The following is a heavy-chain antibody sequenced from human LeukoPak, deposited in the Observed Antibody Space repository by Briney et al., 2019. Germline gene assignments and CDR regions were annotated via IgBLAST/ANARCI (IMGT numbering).Heavy chain of an antibody. CDR1: GGSISSISYY. CDR2: IYYNGST. J-gene: IGHJ4*02. CDR3: ARHRYYDSSGFYYFDY. D-gene: IGHD3-22*01. V-gene: IGHV4-39*01. Sequence: SETLSLTCTVSGGSISSISYYWGWIRQPPGKGLEWIGSIYYNGSTYYNPSLKSRVTISVDTSKNQFSLKLSSVTAADTAVYYCARHRYYDSSGFYYFDYWGQGTLVTVSS.